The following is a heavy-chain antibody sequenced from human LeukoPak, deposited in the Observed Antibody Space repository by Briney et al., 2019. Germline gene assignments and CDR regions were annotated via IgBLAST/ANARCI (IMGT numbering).Heavy chain of an antibody. V-gene: IGHV3-15*01. CDR2: IKSKTDGETT. Sequence: GGSLRLSCAASGFTFNFAWMSWVRQAPGKGLEWVGRIKSKTDGETTDYAAPVKGRFTISRDDSKNTLYLQMNSLKTEDTALYYCTTAPSGYAYMNGWHLDYWGQGALVTVSS. CDR1: GFTFNFAW. J-gene: IGHJ4*02. D-gene: IGHD5-18*01. CDR3: TTAPSGYAYMNGWHLDY.